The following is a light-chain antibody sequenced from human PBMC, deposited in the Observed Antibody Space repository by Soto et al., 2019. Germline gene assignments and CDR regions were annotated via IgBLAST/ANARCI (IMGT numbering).Light chain of an antibody. V-gene: IGKV1-9*01. J-gene: IGKJ1*01. CDR1: QGIRSY. CDR3: QQLNSYSGT. CDR2: AAS. Sequence: DIQLTQSPSFLSASVGDRVTITCRASQGIRSYLAWYQQKPGKAPKLLIYAASTLQSGVPSRFSGSGSGTEFTLTISSLQPEDFATYCCQQLNSYSGTFGQGIKVEIK.